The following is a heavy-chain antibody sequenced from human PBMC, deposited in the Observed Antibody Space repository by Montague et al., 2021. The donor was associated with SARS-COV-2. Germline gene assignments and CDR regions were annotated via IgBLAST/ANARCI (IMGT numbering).Heavy chain of an antibody. Sequence: SLRLSFSASGFTFTSYAMGWVRQAPGKGLEWVLGIDNSGGRTYYADSVKGRFTISRDNSKNTLCLQMNSLRAEDTAIYYCARYRTDWFQLDFWGQGTLVTVSS. V-gene: IGHV3-23*01. J-gene: IGHJ4*02. CDR1: GFTFTSYA. CDR2: IDNSGGRT. D-gene: IGHD3-9*01. CDR3: ARYRTDWFQLDF.